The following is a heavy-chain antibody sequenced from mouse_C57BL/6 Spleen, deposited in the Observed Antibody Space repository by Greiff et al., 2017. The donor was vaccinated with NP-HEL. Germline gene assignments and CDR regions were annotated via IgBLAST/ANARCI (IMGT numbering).Heavy chain of an antibody. CDR2: ISSGSSTI. D-gene: IGHD1-1*01. CDR3: AREDYYGSEGYFDV. CDR1: GFTFSDYG. Sequence: DVKLVESGGGLVKPGGSLKLSCAASGFTFSDYGMHWVRQAPEKGLEWVAYISSGSSTIYYADTVKGRFTISRDNAKNTLFLQMTSLRSEDTAMYYCAREDYYGSEGYFDVWGTGTTVTVSS. V-gene: IGHV5-17*01. J-gene: IGHJ1*03.